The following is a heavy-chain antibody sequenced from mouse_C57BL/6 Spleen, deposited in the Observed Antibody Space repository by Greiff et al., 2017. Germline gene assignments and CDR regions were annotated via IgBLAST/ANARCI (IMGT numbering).Heavy chain of an antibody. CDR3: ARPGLLRAMDY. CDR1: GYTFTSYW. V-gene: IGHV1-61*01. CDR2: IYPSDSET. D-gene: IGHD1-1*01. J-gene: IGHJ4*01. Sequence: QVQLLQPGAELVRPGSSVKLSCKASGYTFTSYWMDWVKQRPGQGLEWIGNIYPSDSETHYNQKFKDKATLTVDKSSSTAYMQLSSLTSEDSAVYYCARPGLLRAMDYWGQGTSVTVSS.